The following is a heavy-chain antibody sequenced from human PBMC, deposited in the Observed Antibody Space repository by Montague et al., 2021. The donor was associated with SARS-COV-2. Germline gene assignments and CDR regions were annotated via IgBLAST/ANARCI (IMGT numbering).Heavy chain of an antibody. CDR3: ARGLTDVTVILVFVGASLYFDS. Sequence: SETLSLTCAVYGRSFSGHNWTWIRQPPGKGLEWIGEINHSGGTNYNPSLKSRVTISVDTSKNQFSLKLSSLTAADTAVYYCARGLTDVTVILVFVGASLYFDSWGQGALVTVSS. D-gene: IGHD3-22*01. V-gene: IGHV4-34*01. CDR1: GRSFSGHN. J-gene: IGHJ4*02. CDR2: INHSGGT.